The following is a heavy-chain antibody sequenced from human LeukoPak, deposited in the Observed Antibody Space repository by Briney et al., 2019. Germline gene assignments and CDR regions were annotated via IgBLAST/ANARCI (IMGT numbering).Heavy chain of an antibody. V-gene: IGHV1-69*05. J-gene: IGHJ4*02. CDR1: GGTFSSYA. Sequence: SVKVSCKASGGTFSSYAISWVRQAPGQGLEWMGGIIPIFGTANYAQKFQGRVTTTTDESTSTAYMELSSLRSEDTAVYYCAASYCSSTSCYTQGYYFDYWGQGTLVTVSS. CDR2: IIPIFGTA. D-gene: IGHD2-2*02. CDR3: AASYCSSTSCYTQGYYFDY.